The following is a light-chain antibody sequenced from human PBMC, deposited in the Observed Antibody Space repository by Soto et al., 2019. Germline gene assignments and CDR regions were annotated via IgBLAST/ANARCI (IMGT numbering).Light chain of an antibody. CDR1: NSNIGAGFD. CDR2: GTS. Sequence: QSVLTQPPSVTAAPGQKVTISCTGSNSNIGAGFDVHWYQQFPGRAPKLLLYGTSNRPSGVPDRFSGSKSGTSASLAITGLQADDEADYYCSSYTRSDIFVFGTGTKVTVL. CDR3: SSYTRSDIFV. V-gene: IGLV1-40*01. J-gene: IGLJ1*01.